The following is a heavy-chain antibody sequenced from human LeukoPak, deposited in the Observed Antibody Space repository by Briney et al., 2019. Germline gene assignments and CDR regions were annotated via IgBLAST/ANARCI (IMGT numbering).Heavy chain of an antibody. CDR3: ARARSSYGYGDAFDI. CDR2: IRPSGDNT. V-gene: IGHV3-23*01. Sequence: PGGSLRLSCAASGFTFSSYDMTWVRQAPGRGLEWVSSIRPSGDNTYYGDSVKGRFTISRDNSKNTLYLQMNSLRAEDTAVYYCARARSSYGYGDAFDIWGQGTMVTVSS. D-gene: IGHD5-18*01. CDR1: GFTFSSYD. J-gene: IGHJ3*02.